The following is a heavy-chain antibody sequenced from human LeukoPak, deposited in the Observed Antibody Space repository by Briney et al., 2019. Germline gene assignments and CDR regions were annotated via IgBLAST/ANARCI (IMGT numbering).Heavy chain of an antibody. J-gene: IGHJ4*02. CDR3: AKDDSLVEQQHDY. V-gene: IGHV3-23*01. CDR1: GFTFSSYA. Sequence: GGSLRLSCAASGFTFSSYAMSWVRQAPGKGLXXXXGISGSGGSTYYADSVKGRFTISRDNSKNTLYLQMNSLRAEDTAVYYCAKDDSLVEQQHDYWGQGTLVTVSS. D-gene: IGHD6-13*01. CDR2: ISGSGGST.